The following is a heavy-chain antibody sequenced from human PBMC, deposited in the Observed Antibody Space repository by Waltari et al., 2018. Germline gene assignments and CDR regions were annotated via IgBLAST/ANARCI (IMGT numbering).Heavy chain of an antibody. D-gene: IGHD3-22*01. V-gene: IGHV1-46*01. CDR1: GYTFTSYY. Sequence: QVQLVQSGAEVKKPGASVKVSCKASGYTFTSYYMHWVRQAPGQGLEWMGIINPSGGSTSYAQKFQGRVTMTRDTSTSTVYMELSSLRSEDTAVYYCARVIPNYYDSSGYILDYWGQGTLVTVSS. CDR2: INPSGGST. CDR3: ARVIPNYYDSSGYILDY. J-gene: IGHJ4*02.